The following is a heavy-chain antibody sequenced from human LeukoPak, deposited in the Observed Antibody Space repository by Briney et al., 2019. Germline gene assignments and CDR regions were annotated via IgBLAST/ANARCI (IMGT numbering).Heavy chain of an antibody. V-gene: IGHV1-2*02. CDR3: ARASRYDSSGYYYDY. Sequence: ASVKVSCKASEYTFTGYYMHWVRQAPGQGLEWMGWINPNSGGTSYAQKFQGRVTMTRDMSTSTVYMELSSLRSEDTAVYYCARASRYDSSGYYYDYWGQGTLVTVSS. D-gene: IGHD3-22*01. J-gene: IGHJ4*02. CDR2: INPNSGGT. CDR1: EYTFTGYY.